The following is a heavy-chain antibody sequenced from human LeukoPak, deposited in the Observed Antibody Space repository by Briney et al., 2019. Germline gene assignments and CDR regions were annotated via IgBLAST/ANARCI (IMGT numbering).Heavy chain of an antibody. J-gene: IGHJ4*02. V-gene: IGHV1-2*02. CDR3: ARGVVACPN. D-gene: IGHD2-15*01. CDR2: INTKTGAT. Sequence: ASVKVSCKAFGYKLTDNWIHWVRQAPGQGLEWMGWINTKTGATNLAPKYQGRVTMTRDTSLNTAYIEVSRLTSDDTAVYLCARGVVACPNWGQGTLVTVSS. CDR1: GYKLTDNW.